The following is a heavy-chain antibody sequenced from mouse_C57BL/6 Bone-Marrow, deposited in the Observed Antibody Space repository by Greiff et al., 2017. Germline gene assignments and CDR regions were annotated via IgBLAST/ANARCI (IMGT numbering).Heavy chain of an antibody. V-gene: IGHV14-3*01. D-gene: IGHD1-1*01. CDR1: GFNIKNTY. CDR2: IDPANGNT. CDR3: ASYYYGSSYGWFAY. J-gene: IGHJ3*01. Sequence: SVAELVRPGASVKLSCTASGFNIKNTYMHWVKQRPEQGLEWIGRIDPANGNTKYAPKFQGKATITADTSSNTAYLQLSSLTSEDTAIYYCASYYYGSSYGWFAYWGQGTLVTVSA.